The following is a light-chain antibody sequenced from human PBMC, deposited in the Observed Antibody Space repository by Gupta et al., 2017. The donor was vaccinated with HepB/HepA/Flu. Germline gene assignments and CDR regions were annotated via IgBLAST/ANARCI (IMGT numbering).Light chain of an antibody. V-gene: IGKV1-12*02. Sequence: DIQMTQSPSSVSASVGDRVTITCRASQDISTWLAWSQQKPGKAPKRLIYGASTLQSGVPSRFSGSGSGTDFTFKITNLKPEDVASYYCQQANSFPSTFGRGTRLEIK. CDR1: QDISTW. CDR3: QQANSFPST. J-gene: IGKJ5*01. CDR2: GAS.